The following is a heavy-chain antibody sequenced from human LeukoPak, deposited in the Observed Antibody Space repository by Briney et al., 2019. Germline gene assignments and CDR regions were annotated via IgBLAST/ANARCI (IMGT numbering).Heavy chain of an antibody. D-gene: IGHD3-22*01. CDR2: INHSGST. V-gene: IGHV4-34*01. CDR1: GEYFSGYY. J-gene: IGHJ4*02. Sequence: PSETLSLTXAVYGEYFSGYYWSWIRQPPGKGVEWIGEINHSGSTNYNPSLKRRVIISVDTSKNQFSLKLSSVTAADTAVYYCARGKYDSGGYYLDYWGQGTLVTVSS. CDR3: ARGKYDSGGYYLDY.